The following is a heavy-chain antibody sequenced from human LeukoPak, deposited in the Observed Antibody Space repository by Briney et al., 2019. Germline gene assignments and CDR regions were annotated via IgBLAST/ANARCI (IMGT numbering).Heavy chain of an antibody. J-gene: IGHJ4*02. CDR3: AREDRYYYDSSGYYTNPPGY. D-gene: IGHD3-22*01. Sequence: GASVKVSCKASGGTFTSYAISWVRQAPGQGLEWMGRIIPIIGIANYAQKFQGRVTITTDKSTSTAYMELSSLRSEDTAVYYCAREDRYYYDSSGYYTNPPGYWGQGTLVTVSS. CDR2: IIPIIGIA. CDR1: GGTFTSYA. V-gene: IGHV1-69*04.